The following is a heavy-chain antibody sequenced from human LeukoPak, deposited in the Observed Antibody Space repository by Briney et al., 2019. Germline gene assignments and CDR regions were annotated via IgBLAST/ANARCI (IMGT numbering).Heavy chain of an antibody. Sequence: ASVKVSCKASGYTFTSYYMHWVRQAPGQGLEWMGIINPSGGSTSYAQKFQGRVTMTRDTSTSTVYMELSSLRSEDMAVYYCARESSGYATDYWGQGTLVTVSS. CDR2: INPSGGST. CDR3: ARESSGYATDY. J-gene: IGHJ4*02. V-gene: IGHV1-46*01. D-gene: IGHD5-12*01. CDR1: GYTFTSYY.